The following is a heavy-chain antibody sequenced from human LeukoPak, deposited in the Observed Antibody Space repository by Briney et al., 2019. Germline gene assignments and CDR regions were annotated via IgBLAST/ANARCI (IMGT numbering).Heavy chain of an antibody. J-gene: IGHJ4*02. Sequence: ASVKVSCKASGYTFTGYHIHWVRQAPGQGLEWMGWINPNNGDTKYAQKFNGRVTMTRDTSISTAYMELSSLRSDDTAVYYCARDLLGKSSSVDYWGQGTLVTVSS. CDR2: INPNNGDT. V-gene: IGHV1-2*02. CDR1: GYTFTGYH. D-gene: IGHD6-6*01. CDR3: ARDLLGKSSSVDY.